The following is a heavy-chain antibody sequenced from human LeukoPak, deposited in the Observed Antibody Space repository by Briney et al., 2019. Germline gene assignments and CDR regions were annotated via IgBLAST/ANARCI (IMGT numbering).Heavy chain of an antibody. J-gene: IGHJ6*02. Sequence: PSETLSLTCTVSGGSISSGGYYWSWIRQPPGKGLEWIGYIYHSGSTYYNPSLKSRVTISVDRSKNQFSLKLSSVTAADTAVYYCARGIAATDVWGHGTTVIVSS. D-gene: IGHD2-15*01. CDR1: GGSISSGGYY. CDR2: IYHSGST. V-gene: IGHV4-30-2*01. CDR3: ARGIAATDV.